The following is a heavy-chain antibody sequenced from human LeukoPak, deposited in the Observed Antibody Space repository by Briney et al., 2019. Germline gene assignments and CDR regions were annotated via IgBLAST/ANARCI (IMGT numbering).Heavy chain of an antibody. CDR1: GYSISNGYY. J-gene: IGHJ4*02. CDR3: ARVVYTGAAAGSVDY. D-gene: IGHD6-13*01. Sequence: PSETLSLTCTVSGYSISNGYYWGWIRQPPGKGLEWIGSIYHSGSTYYKPSLKSRVTTSVDTSKNQFSLKLSSVTAADTAVYYCARVVYTGAAAGSVDYWGQGTLVTVSS. V-gene: IGHV4-38-2*02. CDR2: IYHSGST.